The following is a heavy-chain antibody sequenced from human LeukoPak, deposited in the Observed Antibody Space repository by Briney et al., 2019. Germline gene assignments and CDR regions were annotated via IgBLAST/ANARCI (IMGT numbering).Heavy chain of an antibody. Sequence: SETLSLTCTVSGASISSDGYYWTWIRQHPGKGLEWIGYIYHSENTYYNPSLKSRITISVDTSKNQFSLKLSSVTAADTAVYYCARDRGMVYGLDAWGQGTTVTVSS. CDR2: IYHSENT. CDR3: ARDRGMVYGLDA. D-gene: IGHD2-8*01. V-gene: IGHV4-31*03. CDR1: GASISSDGYY. J-gene: IGHJ6*02.